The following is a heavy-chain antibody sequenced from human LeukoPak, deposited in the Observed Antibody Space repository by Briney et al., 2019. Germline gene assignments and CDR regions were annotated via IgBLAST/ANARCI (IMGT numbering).Heavy chain of an antibody. CDR2: ISYDGSNK. CDR3: ARGDVVVPAAI. CDR1: GFTFSSYG. V-gene: IGHV3-30*03. Sequence: PGRSLRLSCAASGFTFSSYGMHWVRQAPGKGLEWVAVISYDGSNKYYADSVKGRFTISRYNSKNTLYLQMNSLRAEDTAVYYCARGDVVVPAAIWGQGTLVTVSS. J-gene: IGHJ4*02. D-gene: IGHD2-2*01.